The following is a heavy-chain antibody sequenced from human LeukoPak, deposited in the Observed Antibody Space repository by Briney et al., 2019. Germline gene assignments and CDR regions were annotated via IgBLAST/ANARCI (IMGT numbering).Heavy chain of an antibody. J-gene: IGHJ4*02. V-gene: IGHV4-39*07. Sequence: SETLSLTCIVSGGSISSSSYYWGWIRQPPGKGLEWIGSIYYSGSTYNNPSLKSRVTISVDTSKNQFSLKLSSVTAADAAVYYCARSYSGYDYFDYWGQGTLVTVSS. D-gene: IGHD5-12*01. CDR3: ARSYSGYDYFDY. CDR2: IYYSGST. CDR1: GGSISSSSYY.